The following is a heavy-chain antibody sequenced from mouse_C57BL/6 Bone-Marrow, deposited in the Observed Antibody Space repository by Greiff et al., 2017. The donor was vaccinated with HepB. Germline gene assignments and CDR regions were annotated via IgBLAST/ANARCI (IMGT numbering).Heavy chain of an antibody. Sequence: QVQLQQPGAELVRPGTSVKLSCKASGYTFTSYWMHWVKQRPGQGLEWIGVIDPSDSYTNYNQKFKGKATLTVDTSSSTAYMQLSSLTSEDSAVYYCARGRLRECFDFWGTGTTVTVSS. D-gene: IGHD2-4*01. CDR2: IDPSDSYT. V-gene: IGHV1-59*01. J-gene: IGHJ1*03. CDR1: GYTFTSYW. CDR3: ARGRLRECFDF.